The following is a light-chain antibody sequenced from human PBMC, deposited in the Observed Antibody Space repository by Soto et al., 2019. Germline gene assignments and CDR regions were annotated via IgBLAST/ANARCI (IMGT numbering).Light chain of an antibody. CDR2: DAS. J-gene: IGKJ2*01. CDR3: QQYDTGPPS. V-gene: IGKV1-33*01. CDR1: QDITNY. Sequence: DIQMTQSPSSLSASVGDRVTITCQASQDITNYLNWYQQKPGQAPKLLIYDASNLETGVPSRFSGSGSGTDFTFNITSLQTEDFATYYWQQYDTGPPSFGQGTKL.